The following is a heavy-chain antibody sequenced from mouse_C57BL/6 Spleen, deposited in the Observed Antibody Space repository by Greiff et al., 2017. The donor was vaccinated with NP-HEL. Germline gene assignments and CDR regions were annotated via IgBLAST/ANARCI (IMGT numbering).Heavy chain of an antibody. V-gene: IGHV5-17*01. CDR1: GFTFSDYG. J-gene: IGHJ1*03. D-gene: IGHD1-1*01. CDR2: ISSGSSTI. Sequence: EVKLMESGGGLVKPGGSLKLSCAASGFTFSDYGMHWVRQAPEKGLEWVAYISSGSSTIYYADTVKGRFTISRDNAKNTLFLQMTSLRSEDTAMYYCARPDYYGSSFHWYFDVWGTGTTVTVSS. CDR3: ARPDYYGSSFHWYFDV.